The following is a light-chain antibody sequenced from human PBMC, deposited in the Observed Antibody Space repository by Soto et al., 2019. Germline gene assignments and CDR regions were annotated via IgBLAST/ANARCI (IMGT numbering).Light chain of an antibody. CDR3: QQRRNWPQT. Sequence: DIVLAQSPATLSLSPGERATLSCRASQTISNYLAWYQQKPGQAPRLLIYDASNRAAGIPARFSGRGSGADFTLTISSLEPEDFAVYYCQQRRNWPQTFGQGTRVELK. CDR1: QTISNY. J-gene: IGKJ1*01. V-gene: IGKV3-11*01. CDR2: DAS.